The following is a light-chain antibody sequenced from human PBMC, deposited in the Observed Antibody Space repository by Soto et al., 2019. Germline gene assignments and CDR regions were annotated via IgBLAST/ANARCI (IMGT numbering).Light chain of an antibody. J-gene: IGKJ1*01. V-gene: IGKV1-5*01. CDR2: DAS. Sequence: DIQMTQSPSSLSASVGDRVTITCRASQSITTFLAWYQQKPGKAPQILIYDASKLEPGVPSRLSGSGSGTEFTLTISSLQPDDFATYYCQQYNSYSARTFGQGTKVDIK. CDR1: QSITTF. CDR3: QQYNSYSART.